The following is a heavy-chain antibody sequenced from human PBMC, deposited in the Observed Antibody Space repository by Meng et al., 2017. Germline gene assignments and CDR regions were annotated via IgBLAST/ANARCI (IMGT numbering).Heavy chain of an antibody. J-gene: IGHJ4*02. CDR3: AHFDY. CDR2: ISYDGSNT. V-gene: IGHV3-30*01. CDR1: GFTFSSYA. Sequence: QVQLVEAGGGVVKPVRSLRLSCAASGFTFSSYAMHWVRQAPGKGLEWVAVISYDGSNTYYADSVKGRFTISRDNSKNTLYLQMNSLRAEDTAVYYCAHFDYWGQGTLVTVSS.